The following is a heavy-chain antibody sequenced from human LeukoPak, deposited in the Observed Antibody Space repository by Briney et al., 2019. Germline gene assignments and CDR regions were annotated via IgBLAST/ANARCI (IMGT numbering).Heavy chain of an antibody. CDR1: GFTFSSYA. CDR3: AKDSLWFGELLADY. Sequence: PGGSLRLSCAASGFTFSSYAMSWVRQAPGKGLEWVSAISGSGGSTYYADPVKGRFTISRDNSKNTLYLQMNSLRAEDTAVYYCAKDSLWFGELLADYWGQGTLVTVSS. D-gene: IGHD3-10*01. CDR2: ISGSGGST. J-gene: IGHJ4*02. V-gene: IGHV3-23*01.